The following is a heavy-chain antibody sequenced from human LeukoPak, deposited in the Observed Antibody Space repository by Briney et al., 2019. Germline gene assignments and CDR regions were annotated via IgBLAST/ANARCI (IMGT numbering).Heavy chain of an antibody. Sequence: SETLSLTCTVSGGSISSSSYYWGWIRQPPGKGLEWIGSIYYSGSTYYNPSLKSRVTISVDTSKSQFSLKLSSVTAADTAVYYCARGLVLRFLEWRPSYYFDYWGQGTLVTVSS. D-gene: IGHD3-3*01. CDR3: ARGLVLRFLEWRPSYYFDY. J-gene: IGHJ4*02. V-gene: IGHV4-39*07. CDR1: GGSISSSSYY. CDR2: IYYSGST.